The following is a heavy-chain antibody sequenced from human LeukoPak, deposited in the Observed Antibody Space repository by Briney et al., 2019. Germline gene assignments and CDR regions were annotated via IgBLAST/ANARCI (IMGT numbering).Heavy chain of an antibody. D-gene: IGHD6-19*01. V-gene: IGHV4-59*08. Sequence: SETLSLTCTVSGGSISRYYWSWLRQPPGKGLEWIGYIYYSGSTNYNPSLKSRVTISVDAYNNQSSLKLSSVPAADTAVYYCARRLGSGWYEAFDYWGQGTLVTVSS. CDR1: GGSISRYY. CDR3: ARRLGSGWYEAFDY. CDR2: IYYSGST. J-gene: IGHJ4*02.